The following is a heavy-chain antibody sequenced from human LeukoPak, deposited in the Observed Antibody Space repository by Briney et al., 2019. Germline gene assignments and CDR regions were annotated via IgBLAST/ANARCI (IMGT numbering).Heavy chain of an antibody. V-gene: IGHV3-20*04. Sequence: GGSLRLSCAASGFTFDDYGMSWARQAPGKGLEWVSGINWNGGSTGYADSVKGRFTISRDNAKNALSLQMNSLRAEDTALYYCARGTFRDSSSWYEGWYFDYWGQGTLVTVSS. CDR3: ARGTFRDSSSWYEGWYFDY. D-gene: IGHD6-13*01. J-gene: IGHJ4*02. CDR1: GFTFDDYG. CDR2: INWNGGST.